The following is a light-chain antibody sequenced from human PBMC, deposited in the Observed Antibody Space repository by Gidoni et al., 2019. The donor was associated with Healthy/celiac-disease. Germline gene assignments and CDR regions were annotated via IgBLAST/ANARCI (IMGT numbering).Light chain of an antibody. CDR1: KLGDKY. V-gene: IGLV3-1*01. Sequence: SYELPQPPSVSLSPGPTASITCSGDKLGDKYACWYQQKPGQSPVLVIYQDSKRPSGIPERFSGSNSGNTATLTISGTQAMDEADYYCQAWDSSTHYVFGTGTKVTVL. J-gene: IGLJ1*01. CDR2: QDS. CDR3: QAWDSSTHYV.